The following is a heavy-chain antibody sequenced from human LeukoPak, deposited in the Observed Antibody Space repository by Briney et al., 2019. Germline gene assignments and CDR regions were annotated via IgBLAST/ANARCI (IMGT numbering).Heavy chain of an antibody. CDR2: IVVGSGNT. V-gene: IGHV1-58*02. D-gene: IGHD3-9*01. J-gene: IGHJ5*02. Sequence: SVKVSCKASGFTFTSSAMQWVRQARGQRLEWIGWIVVGSGNTNYARKFQERVTITRDMSTSTAYMELSSLRSEDTAVYYCAAGLYYDILTGYFSNWFDPWGQGTLVTVSS. CDR3: AAGLYYDILTGYFSNWFDP. CDR1: GFTFTSSA.